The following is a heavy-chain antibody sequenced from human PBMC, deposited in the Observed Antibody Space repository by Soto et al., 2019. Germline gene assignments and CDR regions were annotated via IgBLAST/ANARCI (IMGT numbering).Heavy chain of an antibody. J-gene: IGHJ4*02. CDR1: GFTFSTYA. V-gene: IGHV3-23*01. CDR2: ISGSGAGT. CDR3: AKNEGLEWELGAVDY. D-gene: IGHD1-26*01. Sequence: EVQLLESGGGLVQPGGSLRLSCAASGFTFSTYAMSWVRQAPGKGLEWVSAISGSGAGTYHADSVKGRFTISRDNSKNTLYLHMNRLSAEDTAVYHCAKNEGLEWELGAVDYWGQGTLVTVSS.